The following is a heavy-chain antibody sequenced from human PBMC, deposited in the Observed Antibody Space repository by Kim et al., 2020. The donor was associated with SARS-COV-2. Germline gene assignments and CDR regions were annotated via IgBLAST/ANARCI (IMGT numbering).Heavy chain of an antibody. Sequence: TDYADSVKGRFTFSRDNSQKKLYLQMRSLGADDTAVYYCAKGNIGYYYDLWGQGTLVTVSS. J-gene: IGHJ4*02. D-gene: IGHD3-22*01. V-gene: IGHV3-23*01. CDR3: AKGNIGYYYDL. CDR2: T.